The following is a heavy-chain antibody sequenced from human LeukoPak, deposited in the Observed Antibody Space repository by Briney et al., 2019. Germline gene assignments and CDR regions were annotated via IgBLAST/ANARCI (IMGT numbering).Heavy chain of an antibody. CDR2: IYTSGST. V-gene: IGHV4-4*07. CDR1: GGSISSYY. Sequence: SETLSLTCTVSGGSISSYYWSWIRQPVRERLEWIGRIYTSGSTNYNPSLKSRVTMSVDTSKNQFSLKLSSMTAADTAVYYCASTRVTTAAYDYWGQGTLVTVSS. CDR3: ASTRVTTAAYDY. J-gene: IGHJ4*02. D-gene: IGHD4-17*01.